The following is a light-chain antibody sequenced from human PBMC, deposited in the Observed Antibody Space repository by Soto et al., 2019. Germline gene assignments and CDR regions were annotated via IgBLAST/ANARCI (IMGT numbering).Light chain of an antibody. CDR1: SSDVGNYNL. Sequence: QSALTQPASVSGSPGQSITISCTGTSSDVGNYNLVSWYQHHPGKAPKLMVYEGSKRPSGVSDRFSGSKSGNTASLTISGVQAEDEADYYCCSYTDSSTWVFGGGPKVTVL. CDR3: CSYTDSSTWV. J-gene: IGLJ3*02. CDR2: EGS. V-gene: IGLV2-23*01.